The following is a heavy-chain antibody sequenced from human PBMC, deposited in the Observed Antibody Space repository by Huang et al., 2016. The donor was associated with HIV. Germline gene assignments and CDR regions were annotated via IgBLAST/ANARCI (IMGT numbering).Heavy chain of an antibody. CDR3: ARDDVLDV. CDR2: INAEGINT. Sequence: EVQLSESGGGLVQPGGSLRLSCAASGFTFSTYSLTWIRQGPGRRLEWVSSINAEGINTYYSDSVKGRFTISRDMSTNTLFLEMNSLRAEDTALYFCARDDVLDVWGQGAMVTVS. V-gene: IGHV3-23*01. CDR1: GFTFSTYS. J-gene: IGHJ3*01.